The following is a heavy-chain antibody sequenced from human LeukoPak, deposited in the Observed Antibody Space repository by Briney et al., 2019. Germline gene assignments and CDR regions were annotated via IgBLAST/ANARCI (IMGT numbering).Heavy chain of an antibody. V-gene: IGHV4-34*01. Sequence: SETLSLTCAVYGGSFSGYYWSWIRQPPGKGLEWIGEINHSGSTNHNPSLKSRVTISVDTSKNQFSLKLSSVTAADTAVYYCARGVSHRYYDSSGPSEPWGQGTLVTVSS. CDR3: ARGVSHRYYDSSGPSEP. J-gene: IGHJ5*02. CDR2: INHSGST. D-gene: IGHD3-22*01. CDR1: GGSFSGYY.